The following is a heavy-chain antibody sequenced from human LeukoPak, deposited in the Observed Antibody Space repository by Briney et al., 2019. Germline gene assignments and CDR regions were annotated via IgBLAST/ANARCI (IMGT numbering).Heavy chain of an antibody. V-gene: IGHV1-2*02. CDR1: GYTFTGYY. Sequence: ASVKVSCKASGYTFTGYYMHWVRQAPGQGLEWMGWINPNSGGTNYAQKFQGRVTMTRDTSISTAYMELSRLRSDDTAVYYCARSRHYCSSTSCPLNVWGQGTTVTVSS. J-gene: IGHJ6*02. CDR2: INPNSGGT. D-gene: IGHD2-2*01. CDR3: ARSRHYCSSTSCPLNV.